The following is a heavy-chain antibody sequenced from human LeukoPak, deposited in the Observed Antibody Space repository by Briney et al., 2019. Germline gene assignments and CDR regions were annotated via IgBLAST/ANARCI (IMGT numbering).Heavy chain of an antibody. CDR1: GYTFTGYY. V-gene: IGHV1-2*02. J-gene: IGHJ6*02. Sequence: ASVKVSCKASGYTFTGYYMHWVRQAPGQGLEWMGWINPNSGGTNYAQKFQGRVTMTRDTSISTAYMELSRLRSDDTAVYYCASESYDILTGYYYGMDVWGQGTTVTVSS. CDR2: INPNSGGT. CDR3: ASESYDILTGYYYGMDV. D-gene: IGHD3-9*01.